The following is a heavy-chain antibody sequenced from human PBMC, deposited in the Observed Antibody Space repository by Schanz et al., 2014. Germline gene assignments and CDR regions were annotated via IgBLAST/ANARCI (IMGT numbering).Heavy chain of an antibody. CDR2: ISPYNGNT. CDR1: GYTFVSYS. Sequence: QVQLVQSGAEVKKPGASVKVSCKASGYTFVSYSMHWVRQAPGQGLEWMGWISPYNGNTNYAPKVQGRVTVTTDTSTSTVYMELRSLRSDDTAVYYCARGGGPEDVFDIWGQGTILTVSS. V-gene: IGHV1-18*04. CDR3: ARGGGPEDVFDI. J-gene: IGHJ3*02. D-gene: IGHD5-12*01.